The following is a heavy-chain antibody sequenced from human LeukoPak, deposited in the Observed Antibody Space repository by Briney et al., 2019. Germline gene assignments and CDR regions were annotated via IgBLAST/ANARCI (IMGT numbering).Heavy chain of an antibody. V-gene: IGHV4-31*03. CDR3: ARLAVTHYWYFDL. CDR2: IYYSGST. Sequence: IPSETLSLTCTVSGGSISSGGYYWSWIRQHPGKGLEWIGYIYYSGSTYYNPSLKSRVTISVDTSKNQFSLKLSSVTAADTAVYYCARLAVTHYWYFDLWGRGTLVTVSS. J-gene: IGHJ2*01. D-gene: IGHD2-21*02. CDR1: GGSISSGGYY.